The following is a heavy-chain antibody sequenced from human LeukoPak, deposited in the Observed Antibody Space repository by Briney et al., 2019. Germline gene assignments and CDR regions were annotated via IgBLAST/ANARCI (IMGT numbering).Heavy chain of an antibody. Sequence: KPGASVKVSCKASGYTFTGYYMHWVRQAPGQGLEWMGRINPNSGGTNYAQKFQGRVTMTRDTSISTAYMELSRLRSDDTAVYYCARVLEYQSSTSYYYYGMDVWGQGTTVTVSS. CDR2: INPNSGGT. J-gene: IGHJ6*02. CDR1: GYTFTGYY. D-gene: IGHD2-2*01. V-gene: IGHV1-2*06. CDR3: ARVLEYQSSTSYYYYGMDV.